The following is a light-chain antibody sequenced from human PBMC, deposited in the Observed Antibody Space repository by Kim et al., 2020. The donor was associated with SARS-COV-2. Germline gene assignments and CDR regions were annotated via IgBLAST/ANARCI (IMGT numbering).Light chain of an antibody. V-gene: IGLV10-54*04. CDR2: RSN. J-gene: IGLJ3*02. Sequence: QTATLTCTGNGDNVGNEGASWLQQHQGHPPKLLSYRSNNRPSGISARFSASRSGIAASLTITGLQPEDEADYYCSSWDRSLAAWVFGGGTQLTVL. CDR1: GDNVGNEG. CDR3: SSWDRSLAAWV.